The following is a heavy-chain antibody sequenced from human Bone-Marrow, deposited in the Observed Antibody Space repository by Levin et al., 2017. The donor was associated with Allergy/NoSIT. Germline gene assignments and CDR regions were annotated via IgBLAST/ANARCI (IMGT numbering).Heavy chain of an antibody. CDR2: INWNRGII. CDR1: GFTFDDFA. D-gene: IGHD7-27*01. CDR3: AKGLNWGSPNTFDD. V-gene: IGHV3-9*01. Sequence: GGSLRLSCAASGFTFDDFAMHWVRQVPGKGLEWVSGINWNRGIIGYADSVKDRFTISRDNARNSLFLQMNSLGPEDTALYYCAKGLNWGSPNTFDDWGQGTLVTVSS. J-gene: IGHJ4*02.